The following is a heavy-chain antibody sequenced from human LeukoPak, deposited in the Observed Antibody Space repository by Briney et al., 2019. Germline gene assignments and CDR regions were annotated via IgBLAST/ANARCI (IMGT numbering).Heavy chain of an antibody. CDR3: ARHGGEYYYDSSGPSSDAFDI. V-gene: IGHV4-59*01. CDR1: GGSISSYY. D-gene: IGHD3-22*01. CDR2: IYYSGST. Sequence: SETLSLTCTVSGGSISSYYWSWIRQPPGKGLEWIGYIYYSGSTNYNPSLKSRVTISVDTSKNQFSLKLSSVTAADTAVYYCARHGGEYYYDSSGPSSDAFDIWGQGTMVTVSS. J-gene: IGHJ3*02.